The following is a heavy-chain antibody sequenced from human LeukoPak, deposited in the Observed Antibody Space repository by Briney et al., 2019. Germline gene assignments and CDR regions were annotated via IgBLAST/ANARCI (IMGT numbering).Heavy chain of an antibody. CDR3: ARGATVVTYYY. D-gene: IGHD4-23*01. J-gene: IGHJ4*02. CDR2: IYSGGGST. V-gene: IGHV3-53*01. Sequence: GGSLRLSCAASGFIVSSNYMSWVRQAPGQGLEWVSVIYSGGGSTYYAASVKGRFTISRENSKNTLYLQMNSLRAEDTAVYYCARGATVVTYYYWGQGTLVTVSS. CDR1: GFIVSSNY.